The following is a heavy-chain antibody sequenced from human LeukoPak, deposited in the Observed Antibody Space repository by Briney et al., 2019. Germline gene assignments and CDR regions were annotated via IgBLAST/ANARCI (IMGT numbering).Heavy chain of an antibody. J-gene: IGHJ4*02. CDR2: MNPNSGNT. D-gene: IGHD2-2*01. Sequence: ASVKVSCKASGYTFTSYDIDWVRQATGQGLEWMGWMNPNSGNTGYAQKFQGRVTMTRNTSISTAYMELSSLKSEDTAVYYCASSILVVPAAPFDYWGQGTLVTVSS. CDR3: ASSILVVPAAPFDY. CDR1: GYTFTSYD. V-gene: IGHV1-8*01.